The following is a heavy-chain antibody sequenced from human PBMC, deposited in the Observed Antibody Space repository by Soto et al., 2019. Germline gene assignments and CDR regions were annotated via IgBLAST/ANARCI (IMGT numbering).Heavy chain of an antibody. CDR2: INPSGGST. CDR1: GYTFTSYY. CDR3: ARDHPSIAVAGFDY. Sequence: APVEVSSKASGYTFTSYYMRWARQAPGQGLEWMGIINPSGGSTSYAQKFQGRVTMTRDTSTSTVYMELSSLRSEDTAVYYCARDHPSIAVAGFDYWGQGTLVTVSS. D-gene: IGHD6-19*01. J-gene: IGHJ4*02. V-gene: IGHV1-46*01.